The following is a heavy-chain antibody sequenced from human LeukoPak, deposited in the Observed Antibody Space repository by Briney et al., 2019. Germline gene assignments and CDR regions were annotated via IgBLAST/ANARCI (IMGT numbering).Heavy chain of an antibody. Sequence: PSETLSLTCTVSGGSISSSSYYWGWIRQPPGKGLEWIGYIYYSGSTNYNPSLKSRVTISVDTSKNQFSLKLSSVTAADTAVYYCARAAYRDYYDSSGYFFDYWGQGTLVTVSS. V-gene: IGHV4-61*05. D-gene: IGHD3-22*01. CDR1: GGSISSSSYY. J-gene: IGHJ4*02. CDR2: IYYSGST. CDR3: ARAAYRDYYDSSGYFFDY.